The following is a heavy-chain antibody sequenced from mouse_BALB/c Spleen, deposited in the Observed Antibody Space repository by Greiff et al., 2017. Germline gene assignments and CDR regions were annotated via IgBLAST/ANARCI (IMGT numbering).Heavy chain of an antibody. J-gene: IGHJ1*01. CDR2: ISSGSSTI. Sequence: EVKLQESGGGLVQPGGSRKLSCAASGFTFSSFGMHWVRQAPEKGLEWVAYISSGSSTIYYADTVKGRFTISRDNPKNTLFLQMTSLRSEDTAMYYCARTLLRLRGWYLDVWGAGTTVTVSS. CDR3: ARTLLRLRGWYLDV. CDR1: GFTFSSFG. D-gene: IGHD1-2*01. V-gene: IGHV5-17*02.